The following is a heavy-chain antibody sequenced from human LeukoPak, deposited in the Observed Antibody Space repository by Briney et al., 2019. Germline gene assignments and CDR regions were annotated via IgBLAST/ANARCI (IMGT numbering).Heavy chain of an antibody. CDR3: ATEPRRLGDLLTI. CDR2: IFSGGST. V-gene: IGHV3-66*01. Sequence: GGSLRLSCAASGFTVSNNHIIWVRQAPGKGREWVSVIFSGGSTYFADSVKGRFTISRDSSKNTLYLQMNSLRAEDTAVYYCATEPRRLGDLLTIWGQGTMVTVSS. CDR1: GFTVSNNH. D-gene: IGHD3-16*01. J-gene: IGHJ3*02.